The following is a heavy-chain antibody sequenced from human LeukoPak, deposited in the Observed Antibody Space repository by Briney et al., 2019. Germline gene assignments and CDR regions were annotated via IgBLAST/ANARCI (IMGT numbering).Heavy chain of an antibody. CDR3: AKMTTVVTPDGFDY. CDR2: ISYDGSNK. D-gene: IGHD4-23*01. V-gene: IGHV3-30*18. Sequence: GGSLRLSCAASGFTFSSYGMHWVRQAPGKGLEWVAVISYDGSNKYYADSVKGRFTISRDNSKNTLYLQMNSLRAEDTAVYYCAKMTTVVTPDGFDYWGQGTLATVSS. CDR1: GFTFSSYG. J-gene: IGHJ4*02.